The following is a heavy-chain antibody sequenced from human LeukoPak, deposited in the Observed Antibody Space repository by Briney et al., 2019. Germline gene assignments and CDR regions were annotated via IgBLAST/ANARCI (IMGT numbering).Heavy chain of an antibody. D-gene: IGHD2-21*01. J-gene: IGHJ4*02. V-gene: IGHV4-59*08. CDR2: IYQIGNT. Sequence: PSETLSLTCTVSGGSFTNYCWSWVRQPPGKGLEWIAYIYQIGNTHYNPSLKSRVTISLDTSKNQYSLQLSSVTAAYTAVYYCARHEFASPFDSWGQGTLVTVSS. CDR3: ARHEFASPFDS. CDR1: GGSFTNYC.